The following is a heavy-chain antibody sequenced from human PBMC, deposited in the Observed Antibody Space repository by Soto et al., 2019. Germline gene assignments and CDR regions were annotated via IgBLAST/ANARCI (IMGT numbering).Heavy chain of an antibody. D-gene: IGHD1-7*01. Sequence: ASETLSLTCAVYGGSFSGYYWSWIRQPPGKGLEWIGEINHSGSTNYNPSLKSRVTISVDTSKNQFSLKLSSVTAADTAVYYCARAPPTGTTSGYYYYYGMDVWGQGTTVTVSS. CDR1: GGSFSGYY. V-gene: IGHV4-34*01. CDR2: INHSGST. J-gene: IGHJ6*02. CDR3: ARAPPTGTTSGYYYYYGMDV.